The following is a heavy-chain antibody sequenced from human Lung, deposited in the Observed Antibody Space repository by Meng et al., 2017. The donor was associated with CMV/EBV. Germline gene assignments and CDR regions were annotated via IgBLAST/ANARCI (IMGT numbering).Heavy chain of an antibody. CDR3: TGLYP. V-gene: IGHV3-73*01. CDR2: IRRKENIYAT. Sequence: SLKCSCADSGFNFTTSSLHWVRQASGKGLEWVGRIRRKENIYATELAASVRGRFTISRDDSKSVTYLQMNNLEIEDSAIYYCTGLYPWGQGTLVTVSS. CDR1: GFNFTTSS. J-gene: IGHJ5*02.